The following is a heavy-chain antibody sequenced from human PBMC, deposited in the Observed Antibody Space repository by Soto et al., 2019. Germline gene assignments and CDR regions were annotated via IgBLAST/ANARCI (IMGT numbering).Heavy chain of an antibody. V-gene: IGHV3-23*01. D-gene: IGHD1-1*01. Sequence: EVQLLESGGGLVQPGGSLRLSCAASGFTFSSYAMSWVRQAPGKGLEWVSAISGSGGSTYYADSVKGRFTISRDNSKNTLYLQMNILRAEDTSVYYCARAVGGTGRLDYWCQGTLVTVSS. CDR3: ARAVGGTGRLDY. CDR1: GFTFSSYA. CDR2: ISGSGGST. J-gene: IGHJ4*02.